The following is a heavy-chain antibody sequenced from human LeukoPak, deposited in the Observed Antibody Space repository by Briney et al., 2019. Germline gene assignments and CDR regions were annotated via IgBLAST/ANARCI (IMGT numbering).Heavy chain of an antibody. V-gene: IGHV3-11*01. D-gene: IGHD3-22*01. Sequence: KPGGSLRLSCAASGFTFSDYYMSWIRQAPRKGLEWVSYISSSGSTIYYADSVKGRFTISRDNAKNSLYLQMNSLRAEDTAVYYCARDTYYYDSSGRHSAQFDYWGQGTLVTVSS. CDR3: ARDTYYYDSSGRHSAQFDY. J-gene: IGHJ4*02. CDR2: ISSSGSTI. CDR1: GFTFSDYY.